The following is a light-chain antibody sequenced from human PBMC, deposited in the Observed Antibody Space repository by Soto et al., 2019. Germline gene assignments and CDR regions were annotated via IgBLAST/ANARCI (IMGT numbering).Light chain of an antibody. CDR2: DVS. Sequence: QSVLAQPASVSGCRGQSIAISCTGTSSDVGRYNYVSWFQQHPGKAPKLMIYDVSNRPSGVSDRFSGSKSGNTASLTISGLQAEDEADYYCSSYTSSNTFVFGTGTKVTVL. J-gene: IGLJ1*01. CDR1: SSDVGRYNY. V-gene: IGLV2-14*01. CDR3: SSYTSSNTFV.